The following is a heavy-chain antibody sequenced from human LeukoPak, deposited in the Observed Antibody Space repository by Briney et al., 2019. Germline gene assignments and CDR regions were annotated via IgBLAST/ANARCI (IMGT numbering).Heavy chain of an antibody. CDR1: GYTLTELS. Sequence: ASVKVSCKVSGYTLTELSMHWVRQAPGKGLEWMGGFDPEDGETIYAQKFQGRVTMTEDTSTDTAYMELSSLRSEDTAVYYCATEGGYYDSSGYLSWGQGTLVTVSS. CDR2: FDPEDGET. D-gene: IGHD3-22*01. J-gene: IGHJ4*02. V-gene: IGHV1-24*01. CDR3: ATEGGYYDSSGYLS.